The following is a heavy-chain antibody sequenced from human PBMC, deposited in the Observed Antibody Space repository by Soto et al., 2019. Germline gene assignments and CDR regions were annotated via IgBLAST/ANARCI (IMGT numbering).Heavy chain of an antibody. Sequence: GASVKVSCKASGGTFSSYAISWVRQAPGQGLEWMGGIIPIFGTANYAQKFQGRVTITADKSTSTAYMELSSLRSEDTAVYYCARADYYDSSGFPPFNCFHPWGQGTLVTVSS. CDR2: IIPIFGTA. D-gene: IGHD3-22*01. CDR3: ARADYYDSSGFPPFNCFHP. V-gene: IGHV1-69*06. J-gene: IGHJ5*02. CDR1: GGTFSSYA.